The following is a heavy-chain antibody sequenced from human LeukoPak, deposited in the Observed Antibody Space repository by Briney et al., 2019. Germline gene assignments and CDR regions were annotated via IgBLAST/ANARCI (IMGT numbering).Heavy chain of an antibody. D-gene: IGHD3-3*01. Sequence: ASVKVSCKASGYTFTSHYMHWVRQAPGQGLEWMGLINPTGSSTSYAQKFQGRVTMTRDTSTSTVYMELSSLRSEDTAVYYCARGQGYDFFDYWGQGTLVTVSS. V-gene: IGHV1-46*01. CDR3: ARGQGYDFFDY. CDR1: GYTFTSHY. CDR2: INPTGSST. J-gene: IGHJ4*02.